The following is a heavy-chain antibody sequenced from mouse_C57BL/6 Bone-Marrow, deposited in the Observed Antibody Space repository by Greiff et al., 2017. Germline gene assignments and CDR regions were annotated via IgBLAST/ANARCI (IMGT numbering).Heavy chain of an antibody. J-gene: IGHJ4*01. V-gene: IGHV5-2*01. CDR3: SRHSYYYAMDY. CDR1: EYEFPSHD. CDR2: INSDGGST. Sequence: EVKLVASGGGLVQPGESLKLSCESNEYEFPSHDMSWVRKTPEKRLELVAAINSDGGSTYYTDTMERRFIISRDNTKKTLYLQMSSLRSEDTALYYWSRHSYYYAMDYWCQGTSVTVSS.